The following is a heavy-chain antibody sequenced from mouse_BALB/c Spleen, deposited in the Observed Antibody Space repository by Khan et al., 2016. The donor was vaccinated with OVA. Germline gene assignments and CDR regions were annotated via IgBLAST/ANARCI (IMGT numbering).Heavy chain of an antibody. CDR2: ISSTGST. V-gene: IGHV3-2*02. D-gene: IGHD2-12*01. CDR3: ARSLYYRYWYALDC. J-gene: IGHJ4*01. CDR1: GYSITSDYA. Sequence: EVQLQESGPGLVKPSQSLSLTCTVTGYSITSDYAWNWIRQFPGNKLEWMGYISSTGSTSYNPSLKSRISITRDTSKNQFFLQLKSVTTEDTATYYCARSLYYRYWYALDCWGRGTSVTVSS.